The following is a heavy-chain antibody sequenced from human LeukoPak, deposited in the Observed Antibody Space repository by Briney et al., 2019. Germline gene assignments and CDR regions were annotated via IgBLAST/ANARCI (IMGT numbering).Heavy chain of an antibody. CDR3: AKTNSSGWANWFDP. D-gene: IGHD6-19*01. CDR1: GFTFSSYW. J-gene: IGHJ5*02. Sequence: PGGSLRLSCAASGFTFSSYWMSWVRQAPGKGLEWVANIKQDGSERYYVDSVKGRFTISRDNSKNTLYLQMNSLRAEDTAGYYCAKTNSSGWANWFDPWGQGTLVTVSS. CDR2: IKQDGSER. V-gene: IGHV3-7*03.